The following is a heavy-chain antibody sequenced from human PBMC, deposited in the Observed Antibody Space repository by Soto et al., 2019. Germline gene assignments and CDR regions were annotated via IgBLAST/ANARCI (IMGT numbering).Heavy chain of an antibody. CDR2: ISGSGGST. D-gene: IGHD3-22*01. CDR1: GFTFSSYA. CDR3: AKGTTPYYYDSSGYYVY. J-gene: IGHJ4*02. V-gene: IGHV3-23*01. Sequence: GESLKISCAASGFTFSSYAMSWVRQAPGKGLEWVSAISGSGGSTYYADSVKGRFTISRDNSKNTLYLQMNSLRAEDTAVYYCAKGTTPYYYDSSGYYVYWGQGTLVTVSS.